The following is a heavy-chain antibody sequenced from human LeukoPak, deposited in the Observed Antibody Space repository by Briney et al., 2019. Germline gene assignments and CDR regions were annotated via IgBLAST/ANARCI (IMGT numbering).Heavy chain of an antibody. V-gene: IGHV3-33*06. D-gene: IGHD4-17*01. CDR3: AKEPDYGDYFDY. Sequence: GGSLRLSCAASGFTFSEFGMQWVRQAPGKGLEWVAVIWYDGSHQYYVDSVKGRFTISRDNSKNTLYLQMNSLRAEDTAVYYCAKEPDYGDYFDYWGQGTLVTVSS. CDR2: IWYDGSHQ. J-gene: IGHJ4*02. CDR1: GFTFSEFG.